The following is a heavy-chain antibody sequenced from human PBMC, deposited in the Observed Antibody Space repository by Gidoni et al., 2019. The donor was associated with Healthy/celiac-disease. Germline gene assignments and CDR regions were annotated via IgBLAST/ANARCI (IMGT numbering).Heavy chain of an antibody. CDR2: INHSGST. J-gene: IGHJ4*02. Sequence: QVQLQQWGAGLLKPSETLSLTCAVYGGSFSGYYWSWIRQPPGKGLEWIGEINHSGSTNYNPSLKSRVTISVDTSKNQFSLKLSSVTAADTAVYYCARATHDSSGRNLYYFDYWGQGTLVTVSS. CDR1: GGSFSGYY. D-gene: IGHD3-22*01. CDR3: ARATHDSSGRNLYYFDY. V-gene: IGHV4-34*01.